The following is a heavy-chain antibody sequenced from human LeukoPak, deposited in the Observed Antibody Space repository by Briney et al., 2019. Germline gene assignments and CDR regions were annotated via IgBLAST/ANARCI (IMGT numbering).Heavy chain of an antibody. J-gene: IGHJ1*01. Sequence: GASVKVSCKASGGTFSSSAISWVRQAPGQGLEWMGGINPIFGTPNYAQKFQGRVTMTRDTSISTAYMELSSLMSGDTAVYYCARALPKAVCGLVIEAGGQGTLFPVS. CDR1: GGTFSSSA. V-gene: IGHV1-69*05. CDR3: ARALPKAVCGLVIEA. D-gene: IGHD3-3*01. CDR2: INPIFGTP.